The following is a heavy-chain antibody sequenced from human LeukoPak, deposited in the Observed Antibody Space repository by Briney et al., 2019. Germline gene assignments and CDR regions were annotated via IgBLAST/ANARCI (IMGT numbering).Heavy chain of an antibody. V-gene: IGHV4-59*01. Sequence: SETLSLTCTVSGGSISSYYWSWIRLPPGKGLEWIGHLSKSGNTNYSPSLKSRVTIFGDTSKNQFFLKLSSVTAADTAVYYCARARYVNSFYAFDIWGQGTLVTVSS. J-gene: IGHJ3*02. CDR3: ARARYVNSFYAFDI. D-gene: IGHD3-9*01. CDR1: GGSISSYY. CDR2: LSKSGNT.